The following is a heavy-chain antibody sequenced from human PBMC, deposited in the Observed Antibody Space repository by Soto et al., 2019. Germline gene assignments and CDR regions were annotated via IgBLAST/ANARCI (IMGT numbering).Heavy chain of an antibody. J-gene: IGHJ4*02. CDR2: ISGSGGST. V-gene: IGHV3-23*01. CDR3: AKDGNQLPRARFDY. CDR1: GFTFSSYA. D-gene: IGHD2-2*01. Sequence: GGSLRLSCAASGFTFSSYAMSWVRQAPGKGLEWVSAISGSGGSTYYADSVKGRFTISRDNSKNTLYLQMNSLRAEDRAVYYCAKDGNQLPRARFDYWGQGTLVTVSS.